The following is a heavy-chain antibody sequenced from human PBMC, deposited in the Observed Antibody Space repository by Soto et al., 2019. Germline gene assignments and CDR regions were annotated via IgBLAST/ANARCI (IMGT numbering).Heavy chain of an antibody. Sequence: GGSLRLSCAASGFTFSNCALSWVRQAPGKGLEWVASISYSGGSTYYADAVKGRFTISRDNSKNTLFLQVNSLRTEDTAVYYCAKRRHTDGQWLDFDYWGQGTLVTVSS. CDR1: GFTFSNCA. V-gene: IGHV3-23*01. J-gene: IGHJ4*02. CDR3: AKRRHTDGQWLDFDY. D-gene: IGHD6-19*01. CDR2: ISYSGGST.